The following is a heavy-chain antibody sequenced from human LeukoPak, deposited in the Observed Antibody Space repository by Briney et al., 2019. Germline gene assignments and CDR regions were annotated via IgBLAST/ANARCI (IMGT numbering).Heavy chain of an antibody. J-gene: IGHJ4*02. D-gene: IGHD2-2*01. CDR3: ARGGGYCSSTSCYSFDY. V-gene: IGHV3-48*02. Sequence: GGSLRLSCAASGFTFSSHTMNWVRQAPGKRLEWVSYISTSSTTIYNADSVKGRFTISRDNAKNSLYLQMNSLRDDDTAVYYCARGGGYCSSTSCYSFDYWGQGTLVTVSS. CDR1: GFTFSSHT. CDR2: ISTSSTTI.